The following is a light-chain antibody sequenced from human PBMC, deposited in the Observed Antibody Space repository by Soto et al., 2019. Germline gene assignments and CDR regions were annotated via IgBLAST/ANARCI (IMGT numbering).Light chain of an antibody. V-gene: IGLV2-11*01. CDR1: SSDVGGYKY. CDR2: DVS. Sequence: QSALTQPRSVSGSPGQSVTISCTGTSSDVGGYKYVSWYQQHPGKAPKLMIYDVSKRPSWVPDRFSGSKSGNTASLTISGLQAEDEADYYCCSYAGSYTVVFGGGTKLTVL. CDR3: CSYAGSYTVV. J-gene: IGLJ2*01.